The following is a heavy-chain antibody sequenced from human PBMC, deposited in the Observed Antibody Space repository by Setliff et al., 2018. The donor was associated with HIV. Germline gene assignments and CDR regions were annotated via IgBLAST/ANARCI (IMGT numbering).Heavy chain of an antibody. D-gene: IGHD2-15*01. CDR3: ALTGHRLLRGYMDV. CDR2: LYVRGDT. J-gene: IGHJ6*03. CDR1: DDPISSYY. Sequence: PSETLSLTCDVTDDPISSYYWSWVRQPAGKGLEWIGRLYVRGDTNYNPSLKSRVTMSLDTSKKHFSLNLKSVTAADTAVYYCALTGHRLLRGYMDVWGKGTTVTVSS. V-gene: IGHV4-4*07.